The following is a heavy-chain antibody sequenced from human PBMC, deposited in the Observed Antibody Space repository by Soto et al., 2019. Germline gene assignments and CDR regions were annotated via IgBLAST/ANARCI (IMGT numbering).Heavy chain of an antibody. V-gene: IGHV3-53*02. CDR3: ISGLHY. CDR2: IYSGGET. CDR1: GFTVSSNY. J-gene: IGHJ4*02. Sequence: EVQLVETGGDLVQPGGSLRLSCAASGFTVSSNYMSWVRQAPGKGLEWVSVIYSGGETYYPDSLKRRFTIPRDNSKNSLYRQMNSLCAEDTDVYHCISGLHYLGQGTMVTVSS. D-gene: IGHD3-10*01.